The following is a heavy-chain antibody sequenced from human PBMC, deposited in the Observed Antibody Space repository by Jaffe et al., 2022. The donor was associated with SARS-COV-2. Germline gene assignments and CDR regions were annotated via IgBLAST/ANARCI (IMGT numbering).Heavy chain of an antibody. D-gene: IGHD3-10*01. CDR1: GGSISSYY. J-gene: IGHJ6*02. CDR2: IYYSGST. V-gene: IGHV4-59*01. Sequence: QVQLQESGPGLVKPSETLSLTCTVSGGSISSYYWSWIRQPPGKGLEWIGYIYYSGSTNYNPSLKSRVTISVDTSKNQFSLKLSSVTAADTAVYYCARDSITMVRGVITSAYYYYGMDVWGQGTTVTVSS. CDR3: ARDSITMVRGVITSAYYYYGMDV.